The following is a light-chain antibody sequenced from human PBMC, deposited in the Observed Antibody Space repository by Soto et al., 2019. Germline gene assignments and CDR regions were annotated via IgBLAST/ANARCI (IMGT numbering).Light chain of an antibody. CDR2: RNN. Sequence: QSVLTQSPSASGTPGQRVTISCSGSSSNIGSNYVYWYQQLPGTAPKLLIYRNNQRPSGVPDRFSGSKSGTSASLAISGLRSEDDADYYCASWDDSLNGAVFGGGTQLTVL. CDR3: ASWDDSLNGAV. CDR1: SSNIGSNY. J-gene: IGLJ7*01. V-gene: IGLV1-47*01.